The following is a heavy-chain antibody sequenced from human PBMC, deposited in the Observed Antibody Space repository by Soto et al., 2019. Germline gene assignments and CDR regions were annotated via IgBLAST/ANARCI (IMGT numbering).Heavy chain of an antibody. CDR1: GYTFTSYD. Sequence: QVQLVQSGAEVKKPGASVKVSCKASGYTFTSYDINWVRQATGQGLEWMGWMSPNSGKTGYAQKFQRRVTMTSNTSISTAYMELRSLRSEDTAVYYCAREGGYSYGFDNWGQGTLVTVSS. D-gene: IGHD5-18*01. CDR3: AREGGYSYGFDN. J-gene: IGHJ4*02. V-gene: IGHV1-8*01. CDR2: MSPNSGKT.